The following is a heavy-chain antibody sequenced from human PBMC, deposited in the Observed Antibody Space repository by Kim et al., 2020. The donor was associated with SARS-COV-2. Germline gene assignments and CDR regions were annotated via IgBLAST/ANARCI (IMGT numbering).Heavy chain of an antibody. CDR1: GFTFSSYS. J-gene: IGHJ4*02. CDR3: ARDAGGSYSPFDY. D-gene: IGHD1-26*01. V-gene: IGHV3-48*04. Sequence: GGSLRLFCAASGFTFSSYSMNWVRQAPGKGLEWVSYISSSSSTIYYADSVKGRFTISRDNAKNSLYLQMNSLRAEDTAVYYCARDAGGSYSPFDYWGQGTLVTVSS. CDR2: ISSSSSTI.